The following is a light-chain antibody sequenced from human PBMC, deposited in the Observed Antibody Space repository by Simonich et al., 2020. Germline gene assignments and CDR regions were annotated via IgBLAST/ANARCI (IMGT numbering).Light chain of an antibody. CDR1: QSVLYSSNNKNY. V-gene: IGKV4-1*01. J-gene: IGKJ4*01. CDR3: QQYYSTPLT. CDR2: WAS. Sequence: EIVMTQSPNSLAVSLGERATINCKSRQSVLYSSNNKNYLAWYQQKPGKPPKLLIYWASTRESGVPDRFSGSGSGTDFTLTISSLQAEDVAVYYCQQYYSTPLTFGGGTKVEIK.